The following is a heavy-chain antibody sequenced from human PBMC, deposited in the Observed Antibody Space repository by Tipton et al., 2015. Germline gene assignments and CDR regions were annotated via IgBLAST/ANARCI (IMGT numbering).Heavy chain of an antibody. V-gene: IGHV1-69*06. CDR1: GATFPNHA. CDR3: ATEPPMVRGVVISPGV. D-gene: IGHD3-10*01. Sequence: QLVQSGAEVKKPGSSVKVSCKASGATFPNHAISWVRQAPGQGLEWMGGITPIFSTTRYAQKFQGRLTIIADKSTSTAYMELSSLRSEDSAVYYCATEPPMVRGVVISPGVWGQGTLVTVSS. CDR2: ITPIFSTT. J-gene: IGHJ4*02.